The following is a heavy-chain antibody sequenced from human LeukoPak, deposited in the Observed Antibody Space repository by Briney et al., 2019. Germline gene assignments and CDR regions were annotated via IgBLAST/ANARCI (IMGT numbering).Heavy chain of an antibody. CDR1: GFTFTNFA. J-gene: IGHJ4*02. V-gene: IGHV3-30*04. CDR2: IHYDGSYE. Sequence: GGSLRLSCAASGFTFTNFAMHWVRQAPGKGLEWVAFIHYDGSYEYYADSVKGRFTISRDTSKNTLYLQMNSLRAEDTAVYYCTSADGYNYFDYWGQGTLVTVSS. CDR3: TSADGYNYFDY. D-gene: IGHD5-24*01.